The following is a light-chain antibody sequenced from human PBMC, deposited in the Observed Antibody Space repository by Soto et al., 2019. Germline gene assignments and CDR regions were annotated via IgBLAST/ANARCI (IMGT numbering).Light chain of an antibody. V-gene: IGLV2-8*01. CDR1: SSDVGGYNY. J-gene: IGLJ1*01. Sequence: QSVLAQPPSASGSPGQSVAISCTGTSSDVGGYNYLSWYQQNQGKAPKLMIYEVNKRPSGVPDRFSGSKSGKTASLTVSGLQAEDEADYYRSSYAGXSNVVGTGTKVXV. CDR2: EVN. CDR3: SSYAGXSNV.